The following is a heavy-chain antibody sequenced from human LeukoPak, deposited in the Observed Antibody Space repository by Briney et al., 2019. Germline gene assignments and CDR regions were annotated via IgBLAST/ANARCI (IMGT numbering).Heavy chain of an antibody. Sequence: AGGSLRLSCAASGFSFSDYYMIWIRQAPGKGLEWVSYIDNGGSTIYYADSVKDRFTISRDNAQKSLYLQMSSLRAEDTAGYYCARTAYDFWSRYSPHYFHMDVWGKGTTVTVSS. CDR3: ARTAYDFWSRYSPHYFHMDV. CDR2: IDNGGSTI. J-gene: IGHJ6*03. V-gene: IGHV3-11*04. D-gene: IGHD3-3*01. CDR1: GFSFSDYY.